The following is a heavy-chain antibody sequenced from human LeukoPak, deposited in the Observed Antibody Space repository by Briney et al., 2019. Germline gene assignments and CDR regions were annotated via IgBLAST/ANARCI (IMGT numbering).Heavy chain of an antibody. V-gene: IGHV4-59*01. CDR3: ARGDQWVVGWFDP. CDR1: GGSISSYY. D-gene: IGHD6-19*01. J-gene: IGHJ5*02. CDR2: IYYSGST. Sequence: PSETLSLTCTVSGGSISSYYCSWIRQPPVKGLEWIWYIYYSGSTNYNPSLKSRVTILVDTSKNQFSLKLSSVTAADTAVYYCARGDQWVVGWFDPWGQGTLVTVSS.